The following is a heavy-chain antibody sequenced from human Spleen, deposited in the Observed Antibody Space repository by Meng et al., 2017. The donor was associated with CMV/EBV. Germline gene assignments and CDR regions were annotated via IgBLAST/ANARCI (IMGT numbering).Heavy chain of an antibody. CDR1: YA. J-gene: IGHJ4*02. Sequence: YAMTWVRQASGKGLEWVGRIRSKANSYATAYAASVKGRFTISGDDSKDTAYLQMNSLKTEDTAVYYCTSPTAYCGGDCYSRRYFDYWGQGTLVTVSS. CDR2: IRSKANSYAT. CDR3: TSPTAYCGGDCYSRRYFDY. V-gene: IGHV3-73*01. D-gene: IGHD2-21*01.